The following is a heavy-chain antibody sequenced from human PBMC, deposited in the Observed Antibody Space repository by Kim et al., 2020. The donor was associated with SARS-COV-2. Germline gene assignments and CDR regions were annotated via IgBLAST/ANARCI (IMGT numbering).Heavy chain of an antibody. J-gene: IGHJ4*02. CDR2: GRT. Sequence: GRTNYNPSPQSRVTISIDTSRNQFSLKLNSVTAADTAIYYCTRFWSGLDYWGQGSLVSVSS. V-gene: IGHV4-59*01. D-gene: IGHD3-3*01. CDR3: TRFWSGLDY.